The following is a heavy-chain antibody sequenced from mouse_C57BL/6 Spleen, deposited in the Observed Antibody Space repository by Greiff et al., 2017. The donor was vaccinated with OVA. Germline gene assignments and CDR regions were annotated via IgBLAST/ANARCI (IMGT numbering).Heavy chain of an antibody. D-gene: IGHD1-1*01. J-gene: IGHJ2*01. CDR2: IDPSDSYT. CDR3: ARSPLITPFDY. V-gene: IGHV1-69*01. Sequence: QVQLQQPGAELVMPGASVKLSCKASGYTFTSYWMHWVKQRPGQGLEWIGEIDPSDSYTNYNQKFKGKSTLTVDKSSRTAYMQLSSLTSEDSAVYYCARSPLITPFDYWGQGTTLTVSS. CDR1: GYTFTSYW.